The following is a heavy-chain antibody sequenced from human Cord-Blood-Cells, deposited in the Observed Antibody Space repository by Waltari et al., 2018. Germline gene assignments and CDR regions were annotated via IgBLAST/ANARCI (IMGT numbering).Heavy chain of an antibody. Sequence: EVQLLESGGGLVQPGGSLRLSCAASGFTFSRYAMRWVRQASGKGLEWVSAISGSGGSTYYADSVKGRFTISRDNSKNTLYLQMNSLRAEDTAVYYCAKDFIVVVIAPFDYWGQGTLVTVSS. CDR3: AKDFIVVVIAPFDY. CDR1: GFTFSRYA. V-gene: IGHV3-23*01. D-gene: IGHD2-21*01. CDR2: ISGSGGST. J-gene: IGHJ4*02.